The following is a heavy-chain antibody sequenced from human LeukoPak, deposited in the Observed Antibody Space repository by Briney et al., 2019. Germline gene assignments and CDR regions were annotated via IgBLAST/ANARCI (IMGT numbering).Heavy chain of an antibody. CDR1: GFTFSSYS. V-gene: IGHV3-48*04. D-gene: IGHD2-15*01. CDR2: ISSSGSTI. CDR3: AKGVVAGRHAFDI. J-gene: IGHJ3*02. Sequence: GGSLRLSCAASGFTFSSYSMNWVRQAPGKGLEWVSYISSSGSTIYYADSVKGRFTISRDNAKNSLFLQMNSLRAEDTAVYYCAKGVVAGRHAFDIWGQGAMVTVSS.